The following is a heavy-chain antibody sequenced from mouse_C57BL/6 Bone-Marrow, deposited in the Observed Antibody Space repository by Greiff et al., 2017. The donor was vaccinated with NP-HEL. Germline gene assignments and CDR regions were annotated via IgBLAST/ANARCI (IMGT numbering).Heavy chain of an antibody. J-gene: IGHJ2*01. V-gene: IGHV5-6*02. CDR1: GFTFSSYG. Sequence: DVKLQESGGDLVKPGGSLKLSCAASGFTFSSYGMSWVRQTPDKRLEWVATISSGGSYTYYPDSVKGRFTISRDNAKNTLYLQMSSLKSEDTAMYYCARRGGYWGQGTTLTVSS. CDR2: ISSGGSYT. CDR3: ARRGGY.